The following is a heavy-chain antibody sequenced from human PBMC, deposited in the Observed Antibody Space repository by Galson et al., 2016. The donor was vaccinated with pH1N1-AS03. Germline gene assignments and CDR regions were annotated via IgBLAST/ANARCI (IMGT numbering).Heavy chain of an antibody. CDR2: IYPPDSDA. J-gene: IGHJ4*02. V-gene: IGHV5-51*01. D-gene: IGHD6-13*01. CDR1: GYTFRNHW. Sequence: QSGAEVKKPGESLKISCQASGYTFRNHWIGWVRQMPGKGLEWMGIIYPPDSDARYSPSSQGQVTMSVDKSINTAYLQWNSLKASDTAIYYCARHNEAATLSAPSDYWGQGTLVTVSS. CDR3: ARHNEAATLSAPSDY.